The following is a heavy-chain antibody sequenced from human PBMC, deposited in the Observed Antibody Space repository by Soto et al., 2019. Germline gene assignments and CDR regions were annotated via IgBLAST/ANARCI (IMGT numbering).Heavy chain of an antibody. CDR1: GGSISSGEYY. J-gene: IGHJ6*02. Sequence: PSGTLSLTCTFSGGSISSGEYYGSWIRQPPGNGLEWIGYIYYSGSNYYNPSLKSRVTISVDTSKNQSSLKLSSVTAADTAVYYCAGKNLRYFDQRGYYGMDVWGQGTTVPAP. V-gene: IGHV4-30-4*02. CDR2: IYYSGSN. CDR3: AGKNLRYFDQRGYYGMDV. D-gene: IGHD3-9*01.